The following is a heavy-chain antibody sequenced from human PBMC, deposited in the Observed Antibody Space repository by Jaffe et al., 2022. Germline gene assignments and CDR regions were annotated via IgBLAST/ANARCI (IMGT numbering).Heavy chain of an antibody. J-gene: IGHJ4*02. Sequence: QVQLVESGGGVVQPGRSLRLSCAASGFTFSSYGMHWVRQAPGKGLEWVAVISYDGSNKYYADSVKGRFTISRDNSKNTLYLQMNSLRAEDTAVYYCANEYSSSYGQGEDYWGQGTLVTVSS. CDR3: ANEYSSSYGQGEDY. V-gene: IGHV3-30*18. CDR1: GFTFSSYG. CDR2: ISYDGSNK. D-gene: IGHD6-6*01.